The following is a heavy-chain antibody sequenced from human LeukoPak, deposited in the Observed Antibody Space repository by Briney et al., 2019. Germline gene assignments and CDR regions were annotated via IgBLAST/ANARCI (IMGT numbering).Heavy chain of an antibody. Sequence: GGSLRLSCSFSGFIATSNYMAWVRQSPGKGIQWISFIYGGGNTLYADSVRDRFSISIDNSKSTLYLQMSSLRVEDTAVYYCATGGRSGMAFDFWGQGTLVTVSS. CDR2: IYGGGNT. V-gene: IGHV3-53*01. J-gene: IGHJ4*02. D-gene: IGHD2-15*01. CDR3: ATGGRSGMAFDF. CDR1: GFIATSNY.